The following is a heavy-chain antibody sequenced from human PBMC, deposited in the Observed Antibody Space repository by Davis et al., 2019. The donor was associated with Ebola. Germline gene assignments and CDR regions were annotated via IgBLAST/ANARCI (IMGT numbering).Heavy chain of an antibody. CDR2: INHSGNT. CDR1: SGSFSGYY. D-gene: IGHD6-13*01. Sequence: MPSGTLSLTCAVYSGSFSGYYWSWIRQPPGKGLEWIGEINHSGNTHCNPSLKSRLTISVDTSKNQFSLKLSSVTAADTAVYYCARKSAAGSSIFHDYWGQGTLVTVSS. J-gene: IGHJ4*02. V-gene: IGHV4-34*01. CDR3: ARKSAAGSSIFHDY.